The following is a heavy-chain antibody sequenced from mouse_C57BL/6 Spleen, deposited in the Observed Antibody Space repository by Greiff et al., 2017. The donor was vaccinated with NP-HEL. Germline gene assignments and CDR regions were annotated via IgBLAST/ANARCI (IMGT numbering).Heavy chain of an antibody. CDR1: GYAFSSSW. CDR2: IYPGDGDT. V-gene: IGHV1-82*01. Sequence: VKLVESGPELVKPGASVKISCKASGYAFSSSWMNWVKQRPGKGLEWIGRIYPGDGDTNYNGKFKGKATLTADKSSSTAYMQLSSLTSEDSAVYFCARGDGYDGYFDVWGTGTTVTVSS. CDR3: ARGDGYDGYFDV. D-gene: IGHD2-2*01. J-gene: IGHJ1*03.